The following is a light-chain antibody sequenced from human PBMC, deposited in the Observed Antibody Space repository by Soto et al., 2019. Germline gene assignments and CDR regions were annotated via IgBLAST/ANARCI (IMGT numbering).Light chain of an antibody. CDR1: QSVTRSY. V-gene: IGKV3-20*01. CDR3: QQYENTQVT. J-gene: IGKJ4*01. Sequence: EIVLTQSPGTLSLSPGERATLSCRASQSVTRSYLAWYQQKPGQAPRLLIYDAINRATGTPDRFSGSGSGTDFTLTISGLEPEDFAIYYCQQYENTQVTFGGGTKVEIK. CDR2: DAI.